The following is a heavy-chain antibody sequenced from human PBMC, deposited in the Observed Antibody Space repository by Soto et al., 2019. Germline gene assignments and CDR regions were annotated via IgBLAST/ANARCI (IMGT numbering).Heavy chain of an antibody. CDR1: GFTFRSYV. D-gene: IGHD2-2*01. J-gene: IGHJ6*02. V-gene: IGHV3-30*18. Sequence: TGGSLRLSCAASGFTFRSYVMHWVRQAPGKGLEWVAVISYDGSNKYYADSVKGRFTISRDNSKNTLYLQMNSLRAEDTAVYYCAKLLDCSSTSCYDYYYYYGMDVWGQGTTVTVSS. CDR2: ISYDGSNK. CDR3: AKLLDCSSTSCYDYYYYYGMDV.